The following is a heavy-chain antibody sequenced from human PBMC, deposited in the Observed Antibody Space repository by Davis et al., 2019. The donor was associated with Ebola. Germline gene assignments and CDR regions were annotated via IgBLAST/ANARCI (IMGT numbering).Heavy chain of an antibody. J-gene: IGHJ6*02. CDR1: AFTFSSYS. CDR2: ISSSSSYI. V-gene: IGHV3-21*01. Sequence: GGSLRLSCAASAFTFSSYSMNWVRQAPGKGLEWVSSISSSSSYIYYADSVKGRFTISRDNAKNSLYLQMNSLRAEDTAVYYCARGDFWSGYYMRYYYYGMDVWGQGTTVTVSS. D-gene: IGHD3-3*01. CDR3: ARGDFWSGYYMRYYYYGMDV.